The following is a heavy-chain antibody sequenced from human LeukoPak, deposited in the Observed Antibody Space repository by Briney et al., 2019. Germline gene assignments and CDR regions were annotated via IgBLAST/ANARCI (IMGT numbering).Heavy chain of an antibody. Sequence: GGSLRPSCAASGFTFSSYAMSWVRQAPGKGLEWVSAISGSGGSTYYADSVKGRFTISRDNSKNTLYLQMNSLRAEDTAVYYCAKVLRYFDWLLTDGYYFDYWGQGTLVTVSS. J-gene: IGHJ4*02. CDR3: AKVLRYFDWLLTDGYYFDY. D-gene: IGHD3-9*01. CDR2: ISGSGGST. V-gene: IGHV3-23*01. CDR1: GFTFSSYA.